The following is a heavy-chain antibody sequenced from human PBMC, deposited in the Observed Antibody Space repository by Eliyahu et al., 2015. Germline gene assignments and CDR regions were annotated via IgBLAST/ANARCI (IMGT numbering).Heavy chain of an antibody. D-gene: IGHD1-26*01. Sequence: QVQLVQSGAEVKKPGSSVKVSCXASGGTFSXYAISWVRQAPGQGLEWMGGIIPIFGTANYAXKFQGRVTITADESTSTAYMELSSLRSEDTAVYYCARPRGIVGAKDAFDIWGQGTMVTVSS. CDR1: GGTFSXYA. CDR3: ARPRGIVGAKDAFDI. CDR2: IIPIFGTA. J-gene: IGHJ3*02. V-gene: IGHV1-69*01.